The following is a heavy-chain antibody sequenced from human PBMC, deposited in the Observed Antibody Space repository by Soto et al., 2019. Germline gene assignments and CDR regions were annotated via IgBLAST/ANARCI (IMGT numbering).Heavy chain of an antibody. V-gene: IGHV1-18*01. CDR2: ITTDKGKT. J-gene: IGHJ4*02. CDR1: GYTFTSYG. CDR3: ATRSPEFDY. Sequence: QVQLVQSGPEVKKPGASVKVSCKTSGYTFTSYGISWVRQAPGQGLEWMGWITTDKGKTNYAQKFQGRVTMTTDTAPSTGYMELRSVRSADTAVYYCATRSPEFDYWGQGTLVTVST.